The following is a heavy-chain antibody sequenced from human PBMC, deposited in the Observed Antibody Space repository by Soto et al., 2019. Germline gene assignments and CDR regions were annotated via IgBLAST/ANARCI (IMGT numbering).Heavy chain of an antibody. Sequence: EVHLLESGGGLVQPGGSLRLSCAASGFTFSNYAMNWVRQAPGKGLEWVSAISGSGGSPYYADSVKGRFTISRDNSKSMLYLQMNSLRADDTAVFYCAKDKGWDYGDYADSYFDYWGQGTLVTVSS. CDR3: AKDKGWDYGDYADSYFDY. D-gene: IGHD4-17*01. CDR2: ISGSGGSP. V-gene: IGHV3-23*01. J-gene: IGHJ4*02. CDR1: GFTFSNYA.